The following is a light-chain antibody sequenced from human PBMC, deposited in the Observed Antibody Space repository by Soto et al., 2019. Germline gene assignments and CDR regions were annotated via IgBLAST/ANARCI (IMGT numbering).Light chain of an antibody. CDR1: SSDVGSYNL. Sequence: QSALTQPASVSGSPGQSITISCTGTSSDVGSYNLVSWYQQHPGKAPKLMIYEVSKRPSGVSKRFSGSKSGNTASLTISGLQADDEAYYYCCSYAGSSTPYVFGTGTKVTVL. J-gene: IGLJ1*01. CDR3: CSYAGSSTPYV. V-gene: IGLV2-23*02. CDR2: EVS.